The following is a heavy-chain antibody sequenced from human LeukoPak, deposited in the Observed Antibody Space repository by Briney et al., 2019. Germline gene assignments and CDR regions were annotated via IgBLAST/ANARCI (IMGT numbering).Heavy chain of an antibody. CDR3: ARRSLKKTSFDY. CDR2: MNPNSGNT. CDR1: GYTFTSYD. D-gene: IGHD6-13*01. J-gene: IGHJ4*02. V-gene: IGHV1-8*01. Sequence: ASVKVSCKASGYTFTSYDINWVRQATGQGLEWMGWMNPNSGNTGYAQKFQGRVTMTRNTSISTAYMELSSLRSEDTAVYYCARRSLKKTSFDYWGQATLVTVSS.